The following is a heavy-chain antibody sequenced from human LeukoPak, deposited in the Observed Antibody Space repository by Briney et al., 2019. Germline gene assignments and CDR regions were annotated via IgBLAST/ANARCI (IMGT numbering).Heavy chain of an antibody. V-gene: IGHV1-24*01. CDR2: FDPEDDER. D-gene: IGHD3-16*01. Sequence: ASVKVSCKVSGYTLTELCMHWVRQAPGKGLEWMGGFDPEDDERIYAQKFQGRVTMTEDTSTDTAYMELSNLRSEDTGVYYCARGPVLGPPQTYYYYGMDVWGQGTTVTVSS. CDR3: ARGPVLGPPQTYYYYGMDV. J-gene: IGHJ6*02. CDR1: GYTLTELC.